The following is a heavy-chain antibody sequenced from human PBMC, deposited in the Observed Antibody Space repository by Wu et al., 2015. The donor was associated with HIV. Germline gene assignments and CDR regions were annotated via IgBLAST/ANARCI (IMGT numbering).Heavy chain of an antibody. Sequence: QVQMVQSGGEVKKPGASVKVSCKTSGYRFTSYGISWVRQAPGQGLEWVGWISTYNGDTNYAQKFQGRVTMATVTSSSTAYMELSSLKSDDTAIYFCARTVTGHDYFDFWGQGSWSPSPQ. J-gene: IGHJ4*02. CDR2: ISTYNGDT. D-gene: IGHD2-21*02. V-gene: IGHV1-18*01. CDR1: GYRFTSYG. CDR3: ARTVTGHDYFDF.